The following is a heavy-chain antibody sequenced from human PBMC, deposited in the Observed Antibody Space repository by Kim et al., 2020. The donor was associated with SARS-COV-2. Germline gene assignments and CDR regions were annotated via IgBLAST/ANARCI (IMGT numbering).Heavy chain of an antibody. CDR1: GGSFSGYY. CDR2: INHSGST. D-gene: IGHD2-21*02. V-gene: IGHV4-34*01. CDR3: ASGRVRGFRSATVVTPLDY. Sequence: SETLSLTCAVYGGSFSGYYWSWIRQPPGKGLEWIGEINHSGSTNYNPSLKSRVTISVDTSKNQFSLKLSSVTAADTAVYYCASGRVRGFRSATVVTPLDYWGQGTLVTVSS. J-gene: IGHJ4*02.